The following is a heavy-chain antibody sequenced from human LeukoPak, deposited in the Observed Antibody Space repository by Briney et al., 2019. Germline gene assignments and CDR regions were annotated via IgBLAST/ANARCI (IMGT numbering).Heavy chain of an antibody. D-gene: IGHD6-13*01. Sequence: PGGSLRLSCAVSGFIYNTYAMTWVRQAPGKGLEWVSSIDNSGDYTYYADSVKGRFTISRDNSRNTLYLQMSSLGVEDTALYYCGKQFSSSWQFDPRGQGTLVTVSS. V-gene: IGHV3-23*01. J-gene: IGHJ5*02. CDR3: GKQFSSSWQFDP. CDR2: IDNSGDYT. CDR1: GFIYNTYA.